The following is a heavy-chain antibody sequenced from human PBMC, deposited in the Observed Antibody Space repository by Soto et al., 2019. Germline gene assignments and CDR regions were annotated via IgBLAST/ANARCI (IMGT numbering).Heavy chain of an antibody. V-gene: IGHV4-31*03. CDR3: PGGGDTTKVYN. CDR2: TSNSGST. D-gene: IGHD1-1*01. J-gene: IGHJ4*02. CDR1: GGSITSSGYF. Sequence: PSETLSLTCTVSGGSITSSGYFWSWIRQHPGEGPEWIGFTSNSGSTSYNPSLKSRVPISVDTSSNQFSLLLKSVTAADTAVYSCPGGGDTTKVYNGARETLVTSSS.